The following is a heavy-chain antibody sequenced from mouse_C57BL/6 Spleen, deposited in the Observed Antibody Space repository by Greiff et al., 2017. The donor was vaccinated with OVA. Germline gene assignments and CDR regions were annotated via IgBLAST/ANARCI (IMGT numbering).Heavy chain of an antibody. J-gene: IGHJ4*01. V-gene: IGHV1-19*01. CDR3: ARSELGHYAMDY. D-gene: IGHD4-1*01. Sequence: EVQLQQSGPVLVKPGASVKMSCKASGYTFTDYYMNWVKQSHGKSLEWIGVINPYNGGTSYNQKFKGKATWTVDKSSSTAYMELNSLTSEDSAVYYCARSELGHYAMDYWGQGTSVTVSS. CDR2: INPYNGGT. CDR1: GYTFTDYY.